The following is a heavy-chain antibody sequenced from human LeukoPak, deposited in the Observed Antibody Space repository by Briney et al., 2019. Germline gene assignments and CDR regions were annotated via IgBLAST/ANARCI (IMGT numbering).Heavy chain of an antibody. CDR3: ARAGYDFWSGYFFDY. Sequence: GGSLRLSCAASGFTFDDYTMHWVRQAPGKGLEWVSLISWDGGSTYYADSVKGQFTISRDNSKNSLYLQMNSLRTEDTALYYCARAGYDFWSGYFFDYWGQGTLVTVSS. CDR2: ISWDGGST. J-gene: IGHJ4*02. CDR1: GFTFDDYT. V-gene: IGHV3-43*01. D-gene: IGHD3-3*01.